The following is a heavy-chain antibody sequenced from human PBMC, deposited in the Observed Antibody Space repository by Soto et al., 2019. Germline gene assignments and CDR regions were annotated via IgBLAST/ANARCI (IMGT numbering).Heavy chain of an antibody. CDR3: ARADSSSWQD. V-gene: IGHV4-59*01. J-gene: IGHJ4*02. D-gene: IGHD6-13*01. CDR1: GGSISSYY. CDR2: IYYTGST. Sequence: QVQLQESGPGLVKPSETLSLTCTVSGGSISSYYWSWIRQPPGKGLEWIGYIYYTGSTNYNPTLKSRVTISADTSKNQFSRKLSSVTPADTAVYYCARADSSSWQDWGQGTLVTVSS.